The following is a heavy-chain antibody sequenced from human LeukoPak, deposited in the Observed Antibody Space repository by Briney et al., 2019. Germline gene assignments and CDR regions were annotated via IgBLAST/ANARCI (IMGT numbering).Heavy chain of an antibody. D-gene: IGHD3-3*01. Sequence: SETLSLTCTVSGVSISSSSYYWGRIRQPPGKGLEWIGSIYYSGSTYYNPALKSRITICVDTSKNQFSLKLSSVTAADTAVYYCARKGDYDFWSGPAAFDIWGQGTMVTVSS. CDR3: ARKGDYDFWSGPAAFDI. V-gene: IGHV4-39*01. CDR1: GVSISSSSYY. CDR2: IYYSGST. J-gene: IGHJ3*02.